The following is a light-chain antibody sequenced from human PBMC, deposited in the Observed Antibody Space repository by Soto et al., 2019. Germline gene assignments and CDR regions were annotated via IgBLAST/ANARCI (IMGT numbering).Light chain of an antibody. CDR1: RSNIGAGYD. V-gene: IGLV1-40*01. CDR2: GTN. CDR3: NSYVAGSNV. J-gene: IGLJ1*01. Sequence: QSVLTQPPSVSGAPGQRVTISCTGSRSNIGAGYDVHWYQQLPGTAPKLLIYGTNNRPSGVPDRFSGSKSGMSASLAITGLQAADEANDYCNSYVAGSNVFGTGTKLTVL.